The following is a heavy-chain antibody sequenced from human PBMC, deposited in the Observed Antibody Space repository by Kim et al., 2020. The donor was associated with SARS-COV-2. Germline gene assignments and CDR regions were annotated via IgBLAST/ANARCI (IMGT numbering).Heavy chain of an antibody. CDR2: ISWDGGST. D-gene: IGHD2-15*01. CDR1: GFTFDDYT. CDR3: AKGQDYRILYYYGMDV. Sequence: GGSLRLSCAASGFTFDDYTMHWVRQAPGKGLEWVSLISWDGGSTYYADSVKGRFTISRDNSKNSLYLQMNSLRTEDTALYYCAKGQDYRILYYYGMDVWGQGTTVTVSS. J-gene: IGHJ6*02. V-gene: IGHV3-43*01.